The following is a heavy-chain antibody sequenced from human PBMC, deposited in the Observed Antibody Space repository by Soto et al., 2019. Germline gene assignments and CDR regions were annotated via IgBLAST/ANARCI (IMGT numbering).Heavy chain of an antibody. CDR1: GFSLSTSGVG. V-gene: IGHV2-5*02. Sequence: QITLKESGPTLVKPTQTLTLTCTFSGFSLSTSGVGVGWIRQPPGKALEWLALIYWDDDKRYSPSQKSRLTIPKDTSKNQVVLTMTNMDPVDTATYYCAHRRLTSSGWYFLPYWGQGTLVTVSS. D-gene: IGHD6-19*01. J-gene: IGHJ4*02. CDR3: AHRRLTSSGWYFLPY. CDR2: IYWDDDK.